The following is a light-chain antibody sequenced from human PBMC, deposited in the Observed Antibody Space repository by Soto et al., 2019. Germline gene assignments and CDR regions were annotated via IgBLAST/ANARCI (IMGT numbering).Light chain of an antibody. Sequence: DIQMTQSPSTLSVSVGDRVTITCRASQTISSWLAWYQQKPGKAPKLLIYKASTLKSGVPSRFSGSGSGTEFTLTISSLQPDDLATYYCQHYNSYSEAFGQGTKVDIK. V-gene: IGKV1-5*03. CDR2: KAS. CDR3: QHYNSYSEA. J-gene: IGKJ1*01. CDR1: QTISSW.